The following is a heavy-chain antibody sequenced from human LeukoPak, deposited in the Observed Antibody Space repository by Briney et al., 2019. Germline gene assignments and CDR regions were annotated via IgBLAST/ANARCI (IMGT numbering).Heavy chain of an antibody. CDR1: GYTFTSYA. Sequence: GASVKVSCKASGYTFTSYAMHWVRQAPGQRLEWMGWINAGNGNTKYSQKFQGRVTITRDTSASTAYMELSSLRSEDTAVYYCARDQWPYCGGDCYSGFDYWGQGTLVTVSS. D-gene: IGHD2-21*02. V-gene: IGHV1-3*01. CDR3: ARDQWPYCGGDCYSGFDY. J-gene: IGHJ4*02. CDR2: INAGNGNT.